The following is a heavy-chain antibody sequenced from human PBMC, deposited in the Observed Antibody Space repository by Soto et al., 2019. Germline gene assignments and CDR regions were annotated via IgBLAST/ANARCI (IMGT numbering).Heavy chain of an antibody. CDR3: ARDRSPYCSGGSCYEAISFDY. D-gene: IGHD2-15*01. Sequence: VASVKVSCKASGYTFTSYGISWVRQAPGQGLEWMGWISAYNGNTNYAQKLQGRVTMTTDTSTSTAYMELRSLRYDDTAVYYCARDRSPYCSGGSCYEAISFDYWGQGTLVTVSS. J-gene: IGHJ4*02. V-gene: IGHV1-18*01. CDR1: GYTFTSYG. CDR2: ISAYNGNT.